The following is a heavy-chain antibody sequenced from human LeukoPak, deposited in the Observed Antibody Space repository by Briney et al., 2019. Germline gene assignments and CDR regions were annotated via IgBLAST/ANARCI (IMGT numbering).Heavy chain of an antibody. CDR2: ISSSSSYI. Sequence: GGSLRLSCAASGFTFSSYSMNWVRQAPGKGLEWVSSISSSSSYIYYADSVKGRFTISRDNAKNSLYLQMNSLRAEDTAVYYCARVRTMIVVAEGMDYWGQGTLVTVSS. J-gene: IGHJ4*02. CDR1: GFTFSSYS. D-gene: IGHD3-22*01. V-gene: IGHV3-21*01. CDR3: ARVRTMIVVAEGMDY.